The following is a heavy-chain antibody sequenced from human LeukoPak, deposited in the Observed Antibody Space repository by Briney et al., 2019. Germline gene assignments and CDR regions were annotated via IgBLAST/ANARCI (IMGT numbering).Heavy chain of an antibody. CDR3: ARVPAYYDFWSGYVYYGMDV. D-gene: IGHD3-3*01. CDR1: GVSISSYY. Sequence: KTSETLSPTCTVSGVSISSYYWSWIRQPPGKGLEWLGYIYYSGSTNYNPSLKSRVTISVDTSKNQFSLKLSSVTAADTAVYYCARVPAYYDFWSGYVYYGMDVWGQGTTVTVSS. CDR2: IYYSGST. J-gene: IGHJ6*02. V-gene: IGHV4-59*01.